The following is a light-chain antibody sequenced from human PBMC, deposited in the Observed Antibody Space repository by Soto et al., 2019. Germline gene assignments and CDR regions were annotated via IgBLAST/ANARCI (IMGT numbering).Light chain of an antibody. CDR2: DAS. V-gene: IGKV3-11*01. CDR3: QQCSNWPEIT. CDR1: QSVSNY. J-gene: IGKJ3*01. Sequence: EIVLTQSPATLSLSPGERATLSCRTSQSVSNYLAWYQQKPGQAPRLLIYDASNMATGIPARFSGSGSGTDFTLTISSLEPEEFAVYYCQQCSNWPEITFGPGTKVDIK.